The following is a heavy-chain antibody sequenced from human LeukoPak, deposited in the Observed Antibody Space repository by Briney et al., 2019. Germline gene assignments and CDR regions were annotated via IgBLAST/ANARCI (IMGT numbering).Heavy chain of an antibody. CDR1: GDIVSSNIAA. D-gene: IGHD1-7*01. CDR2: TYYRSKWYN. J-gene: IGHJ5*02. CDR3: ARDLLSGITGTTTWIFGP. Sequence: SQTLSLTCVISGDIVSSNIAAWNWIRQSPSRGLEWLGRTYYRSKWYNDYAVSVKSRITINPDTSKNQFSLQLNSVTPEDTAVYYCARDLLSGITGTTTWIFGPWGQGTLVTVSS. V-gene: IGHV6-1*01.